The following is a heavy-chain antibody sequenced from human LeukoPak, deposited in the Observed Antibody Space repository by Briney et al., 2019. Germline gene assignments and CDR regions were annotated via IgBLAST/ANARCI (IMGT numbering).Heavy chain of an antibody. CDR2: INHSGST. J-gene: IGHJ4*02. CDR1: GGSFSGYY. V-gene: IGHV4-34*01. Sequence: SETLSLTCAVYGGSFSGYYWSWIRQPPGKGLEWIGEINHSGSTSYNPSLKSRVTISVDTSKNQFSLKLSSVTAADTAVYYCARRAYAAAFDYWGQGTLVTVSS. D-gene: IGHD6-13*01. CDR3: ARRAYAAAFDY.